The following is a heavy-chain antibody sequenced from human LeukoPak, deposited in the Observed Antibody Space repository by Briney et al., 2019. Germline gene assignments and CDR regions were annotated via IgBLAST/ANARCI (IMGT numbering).Heavy chain of an antibody. Sequence: GGSLRLSCAASGFTFSSYGMHWVRQAPGKGLEWVAVISYDGSNKYYADSVKGRFTISRDNSKNTLYLQMNSLRAEDTAVYYCARSGLVLSPLASWGQGTLVTVSS. V-gene: IGHV3-30*19. CDR3: ARSGLVLSPLAS. CDR1: GFTFSSYG. D-gene: IGHD6-6*01. CDR2: ISYDGSNK. J-gene: IGHJ4*02.